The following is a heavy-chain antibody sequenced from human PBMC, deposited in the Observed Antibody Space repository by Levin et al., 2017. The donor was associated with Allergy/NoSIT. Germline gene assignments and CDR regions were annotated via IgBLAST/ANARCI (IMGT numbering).Heavy chain of an antibody. CDR3: AKGGDFDY. CDR1: GFSFSTYG. V-gene: IGHV3-30*18. J-gene: IGHJ4*02. Sequence: PGESLKISCVASGFSFSTYGIQWVRQAPGKGLEWVALITSDGSNKYYADPVKGRFTISRDNSKNTVYLQMNSLRAEDTAVYYCAKGGDFDYWGLGTVVTVSS. CDR2: ITSDGSNK. D-gene: IGHD1-26*01.